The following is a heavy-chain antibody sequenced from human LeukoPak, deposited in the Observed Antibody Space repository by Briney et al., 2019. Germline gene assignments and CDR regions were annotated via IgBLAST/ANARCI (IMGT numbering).Heavy chain of an antibody. J-gene: IGHJ1*01. Sequence: SVKVSCKASGCTFSSYAISWVRRPPGQGLEWMGRIIPILGIANYAQKFQGRVTITADKSTSTAYMELSSLRSEDTAVYYCARDLGGDYCSGGSCYTEYFQHWGQGTLVTVSS. CDR3: ARDLGGDYCSGGSCYTEYFQH. CDR1: GCTFSSYA. D-gene: IGHD2-15*01. CDR2: IIPILGIA. V-gene: IGHV1-69*04.